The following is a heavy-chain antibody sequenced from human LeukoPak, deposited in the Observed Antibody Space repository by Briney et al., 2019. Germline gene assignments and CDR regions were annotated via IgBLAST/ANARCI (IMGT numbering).Heavy chain of an antibody. J-gene: IGHJ4*02. CDR1: GFSFSSYE. CDR3: ARDSHPEVYFDY. Sequence: PGGSLRLSCAASGFSFSSYEMNWVRQAPGKGLVWVSYISSSGRTIYYADSVKGRFTISRDNSKNTLYLQMNSLRAEDTAVYYCARDSHPEVYFDYWGQGTLVTVSS. V-gene: IGHV3-48*03. CDR2: ISSSGRTI.